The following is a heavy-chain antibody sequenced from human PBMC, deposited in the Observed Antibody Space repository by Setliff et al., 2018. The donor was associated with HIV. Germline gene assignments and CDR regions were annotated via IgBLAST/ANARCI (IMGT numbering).Heavy chain of an antibody. CDR2: IRSKAYGGTT. D-gene: IGHD5-18*01. Sequence: GGSLRLSCTASGFTSGDYAMSWVRQAPGKGLEWVGFIRSKAYGGTTEYAASVKDRFTVSRDDSKSIAYLQINSLKTEDTAVYYCTRDKGYAFDIWGQGTMVTVSS. CDR1: GFTSGDYA. J-gene: IGHJ3*02. CDR3: TRDKGYAFDI. V-gene: IGHV3-49*04.